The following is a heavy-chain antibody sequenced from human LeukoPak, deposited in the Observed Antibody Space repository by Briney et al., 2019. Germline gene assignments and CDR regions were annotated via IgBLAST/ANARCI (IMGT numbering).Heavy chain of an antibody. J-gene: IGHJ6*03. V-gene: IGHV3-48*04. CDR1: GFTLSSYS. Sequence: PGGSLRLSCAASGFTLSSYSMQWVRQAPGKGLDWVSYITSSSNTIYYADSVKGRFTISRDNAKNSLYLQMNSLRAEDTAVYYCERPSPYYYYMDVWGKGTTVTISS. CDR3: ERPSPYYYYMDV. CDR2: ITSSSNTI.